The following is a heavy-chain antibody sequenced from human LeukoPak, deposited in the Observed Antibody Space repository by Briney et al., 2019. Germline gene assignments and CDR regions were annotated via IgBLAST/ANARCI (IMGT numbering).Heavy chain of an antibody. CDR2: IIPIFGTA. V-gene: IGHV1-69*05. CDR3: ARDLGIVGVMDV. CDR1: GGTFSSYA. D-gene: IGHD3-16*02. J-gene: IGHJ6*04. Sequence: ASVKVSCKASGGTFSSYAISWVRQAPGQGLEWMGGIIPIFGTANYAQKFQGRVTITTDESTSTAYMELSNLRSEDTAVYYCARDLGIVGVMDVWGKGTTVTVSS.